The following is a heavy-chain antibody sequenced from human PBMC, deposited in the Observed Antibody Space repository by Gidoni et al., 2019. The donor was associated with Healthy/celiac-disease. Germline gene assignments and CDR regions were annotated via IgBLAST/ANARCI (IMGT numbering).Heavy chain of an antibody. J-gene: IGHJ6*03. Sequence: EVQLVESGGGLVQPGGSLKLSCAASGFTFSGSAMHWVRQASGKGLEWVGRIRSKANSYATAYAASVKGRFTISRDDSKNTAYLQMNSLKTEDTAVYYCTRHSDPPPIVVVPAAISYYYMDVWGKGTTVTVSS. CDR2: IRSKANSYAT. CDR3: TRHSDPPPIVVVPAAISYYYMDV. D-gene: IGHD2-2*01. CDR1: GFTFSGSA. V-gene: IGHV3-73*02.